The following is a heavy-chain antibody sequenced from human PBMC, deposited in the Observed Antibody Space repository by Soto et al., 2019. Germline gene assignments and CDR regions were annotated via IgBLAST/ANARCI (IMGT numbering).Heavy chain of an antibody. Sequence: GGSLRLSCAASGFTFSSYSMNWVRQAPGKGLEWVSYISSSSSTIYYADSVKGRFTISRDNAKNSLYLQMTSLRDEDTAVYYCARGAARGMDVWGQGTTVTVSS. D-gene: IGHD6-6*01. CDR2: ISSSSSTI. J-gene: IGHJ6*02. V-gene: IGHV3-48*02. CDR3: ARGAARGMDV. CDR1: GFTFSSYS.